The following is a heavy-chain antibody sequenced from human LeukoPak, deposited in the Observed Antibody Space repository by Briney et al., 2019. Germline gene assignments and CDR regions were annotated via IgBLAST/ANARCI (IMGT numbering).Heavy chain of an antibody. J-gene: IGHJ4*02. CDR3: GGGPGDYGFVY. CDR2: IYSGDYT. D-gene: IGHD4-17*01. V-gene: IGHV3-53*01. CDR1: GFTFSSNY. Sequence: GGSLRLSCAASGFTFSSNYMSWVRQAPGKGLEWVSFIYSGDYTYYSDSVKGRFTISRDNTKNKLYLQKKSLKTEDTAVYYIGGGPGDYGFVYWGQGTLVTVSS.